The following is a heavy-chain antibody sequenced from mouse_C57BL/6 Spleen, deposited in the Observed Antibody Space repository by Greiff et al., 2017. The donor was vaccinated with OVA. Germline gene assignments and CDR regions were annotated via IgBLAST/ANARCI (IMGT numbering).Heavy chain of an antibody. V-gene: IGHV1-64*01. D-gene: IGHD2-4*01. CDR2: IHPNSGST. CDR1: GYTFTSYW. Sequence: QVQLQQPGAELVKPGASVKLSCKASGYTFTSYWMHWVKQRPGQGLEWIGMIHPNSGSTNYNEKFKSKATLTVDKSSSTAYMQLSSLTSEDSAVYYGATYDYDGGLYWYFDVWGTGTTVTVSS. CDR3: ATYDYDGGLYWYFDV. J-gene: IGHJ1*03.